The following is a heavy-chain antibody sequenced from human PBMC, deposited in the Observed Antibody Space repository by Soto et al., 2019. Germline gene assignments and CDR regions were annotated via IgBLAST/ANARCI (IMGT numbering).Heavy chain of an antibody. CDR3: AADIVVVPAVAYGMDV. D-gene: IGHD2-2*01. V-gene: IGHV1-3*01. Sequence: KFQGRVTITRDTSASTAYMELSSLRSEDTAVYYCAADIVVVPAVAYGMDVWGQGTTVTVSS. J-gene: IGHJ6*02.